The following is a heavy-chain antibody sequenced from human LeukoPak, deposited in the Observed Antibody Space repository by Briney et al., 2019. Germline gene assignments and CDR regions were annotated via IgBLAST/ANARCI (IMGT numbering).Heavy chain of an antibody. V-gene: IGHV3-30*02. J-gene: IGHJ4*02. CDR1: GFTFSSYG. CDR3: AKSGYDSSGYYYLYYFDY. Sequence: GGSLRLSCAASGFTFSSYGMHWVRQAPGKGLEWVAFIRYDGSNKYYADSVKGRFTISRDNSKNTLYLQMNSLRAEDTAVYYCAKSGYDSSGYYYLYYFDYWGQGTLVTVSS. CDR2: IRYDGSNK. D-gene: IGHD3-22*01.